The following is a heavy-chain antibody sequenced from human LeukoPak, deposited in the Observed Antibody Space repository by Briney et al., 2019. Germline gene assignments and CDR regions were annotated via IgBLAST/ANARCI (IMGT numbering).Heavy chain of an antibody. V-gene: IGHV4-30-4*01. D-gene: IGHD3-3*01. CDR1: GGSISSGDYY. J-gene: IGHJ5*02. CDR2: IYYSGST. CDR3: ASLYDFGSGYSNWFDP. Sequence: SETLSLTRTASGGSISSGDYYWSWIRQPPGKGLEWLGYIYYSGSTYYNPSLKSRVTISVDTSKNQFSLKLSSVTAADTAVYYCASLYDFGSGYSNWFDPWGQGTLVTVSS.